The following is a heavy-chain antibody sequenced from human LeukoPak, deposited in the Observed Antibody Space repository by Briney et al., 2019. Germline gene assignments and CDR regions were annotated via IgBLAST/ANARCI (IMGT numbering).Heavy chain of an antibody. D-gene: IGHD3-3*01. CDR3: ARARGYYAGNWFDT. CDR1: GFTFSSSW. CDR2: IKQDGSEK. J-gene: IGHJ5*02. V-gene: IGHV3-7*01. Sequence: TGGSLRLSCAASGFTFSSSWMSWVRQAPGQGLAWVANIKQDGSEKHYMDSAKGRFTISRDNANNLLYLTMSSLRVEDTAAYYCARARGYYAGNWFDTWGQGTLVTVAS.